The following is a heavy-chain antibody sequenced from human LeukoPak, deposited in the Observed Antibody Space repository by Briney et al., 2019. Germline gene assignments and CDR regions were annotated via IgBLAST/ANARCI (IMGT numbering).Heavy chain of an antibody. CDR3: ARDRYGDYFDY. V-gene: IGHV3-66*01. CDR1: GFTVSTNY. CDR2: IYSGGST. Sequence: PGGSLRLSWAASGFTVSTNYMSWVRQAPGKGLEWVSVIYSGGSTDYADSVKGRFTISRDNSKNTLYLQMNSLRAEDTAVYYCARDRYGDYFDYWGQGTRVTVSS. J-gene: IGHJ4*02. D-gene: IGHD4-17*01.